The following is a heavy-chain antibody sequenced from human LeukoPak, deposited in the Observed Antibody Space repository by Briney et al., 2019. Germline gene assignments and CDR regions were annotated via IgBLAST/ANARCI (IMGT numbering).Heavy chain of an antibody. J-gene: IGHJ4*02. D-gene: IGHD6-13*01. V-gene: IGHV3-74*01. CDR3: ARGTAATAGIDY. CDR1: RFNFSTYW. CDR2: INTDGSAT. Sequence: GGSLRLSCAVSRFNFSTYWIHWVRQAPGKGLVWVSLINTDGSATTYGDSAKGRFTVSRDNVKNSLFLEMNSLRVEDTAVYYCARGTAATAGIDYWGQGTLVTASS.